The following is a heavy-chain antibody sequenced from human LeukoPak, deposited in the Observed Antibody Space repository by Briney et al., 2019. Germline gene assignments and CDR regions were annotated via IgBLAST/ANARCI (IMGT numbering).Heavy chain of an antibody. J-gene: IGHJ4*02. CDR1: GYTFTSYD. Sequence: ASVKVSCKASGYTFTSYDINWVRQATGQGLEWMGWMNPNSGNTGYAQKFQGRVTITRNTSISTAYMELSSLRSEDTAVYYCAGRIAASGTPLGYWGQGTLLTVSS. CDR2: MNPNSGNT. V-gene: IGHV1-8*03. D-gene: IGHD6-6*01. CDR3: AGRIAASGTPLGY.